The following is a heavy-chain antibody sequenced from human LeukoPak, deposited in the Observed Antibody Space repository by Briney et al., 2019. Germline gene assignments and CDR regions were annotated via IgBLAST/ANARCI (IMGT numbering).Heavy chain of an antibody. CDR2: ISTSGTTM. Sequence: PEGSLRLSCAASGFTFSDYYMNWIRQAPGKGLEWVSYISTSGTTMSYADSVKGRFTISRDSAKNSLYLQMNSLRAEDTAVYYCARGTTGTTDFDYWGQGTLVTVSS. CDR3: ARGTTGTTDFDY. CDR1: GFTFSDYY. J-gene: IGHJ4*02. D-gene: IGHD1-1*01. V-gene: IGHV3-11*01.